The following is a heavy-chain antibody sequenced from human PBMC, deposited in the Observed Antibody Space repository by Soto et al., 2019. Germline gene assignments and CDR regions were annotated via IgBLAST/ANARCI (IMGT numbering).Heavy chain of an antibody. Sequence: QVQLVQSGAEVKQPGSSVKVSCQTSGGTVRTYAIYWVRQAPGQGLEWMGAIIPLFGTADYAQKFQGRVTITADESTSTAYMELSSLRSEDTAVYYCARPKGSYSSGYYYFDYWGQGTLVTVSS. D-gene: IGHD6-19*01. J-gene: IGHJ4*02. CDR3: ARPKGSYSSGYYYFDY. V-gene: IGHV1-69*01. CDR2: IIPLFGTA. CDR1: GGTVRTYA.